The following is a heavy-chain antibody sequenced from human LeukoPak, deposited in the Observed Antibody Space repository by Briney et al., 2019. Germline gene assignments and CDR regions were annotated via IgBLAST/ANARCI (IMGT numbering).Heavy chain of an antibody. CDR3: ASLARLGYCTNGVCTGIYGMGV. V-gene: IGHV1-69*04. CDR1: GGTFSGYA. Sequence: GASVKLSCKASGGTFSGYAISWGRQAPGQGLEWMGRIIPILGIANYAQKFQGRVTSTADKSTSTAYMELSSLRSEDKAVYYCASLARLGYCTNGVCTGIYGMGVWGQGTTVTVSS. D-gene: IGHD2-8*01. J-gene: IGHJ6*02. CDR2: IIPILGIA.